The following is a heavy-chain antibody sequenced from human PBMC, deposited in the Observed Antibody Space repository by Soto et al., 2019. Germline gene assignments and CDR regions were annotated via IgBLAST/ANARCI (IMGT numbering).Heavy chain of an antibody. J-gene: IGHJ4*02. CDR2: ISSSSSYI. Sequence: GGSLRLSCAASGFTFSSYSMNWVRQAPGKGLEWVSSISSSSSYIYYADSVKGRFTISRDNAKNSLYLQMNSLRAEDTAVYYYARGPSGWFGYDYWGQGTLVTVSS. CDR1: GFTFSSYS. V-gene: IGHV3-21*01. D-gene: IGHD6-19*01. CDR3: ARGPSGWFGYDY.